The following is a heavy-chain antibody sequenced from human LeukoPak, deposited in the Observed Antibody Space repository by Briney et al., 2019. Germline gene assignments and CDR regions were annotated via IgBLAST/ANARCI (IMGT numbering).Heavy chain of an antibody. CDR1: GFTFSNYW. D-gene: IGHD2-2*01. V-gene: IGHV3-74*01. CDR2: INSDGGST. CDR3: ARGTSSWRNGLDV. J-gene: IGHJ6*02. Sequence: PGGSLRLSCAASGFTFSNYWIHWVRQDSGKGLVWVSRINSDGGSTSYADSVKGRFTISRDNAKNTLYLQMNSLRAEDTAVYYCARGTSSWRNGLDVWGQGTTVIVSS.